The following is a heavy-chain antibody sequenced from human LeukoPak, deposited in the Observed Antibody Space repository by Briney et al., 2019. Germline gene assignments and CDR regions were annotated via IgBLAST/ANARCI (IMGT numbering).Heavy chain of an antibody. V-gene: IGHV4-4*07. Sequence: SETLSLTCTVSGGSISTYYWSWIRQPAGKGLEWIGRIYTTGSTNYNPSLKSRVTMSVDTSKNQSSLKLSSVTAADTAVYYCARHDCSSTSCYWNYWGQGTLVTVSS. D-gene: IGHD2-2*01. J-gene: IGHJ4*02. CDR2: IYTTGST. CDR1: GGSISTYY. CDR3: ARHDCSSTSCYWNY.